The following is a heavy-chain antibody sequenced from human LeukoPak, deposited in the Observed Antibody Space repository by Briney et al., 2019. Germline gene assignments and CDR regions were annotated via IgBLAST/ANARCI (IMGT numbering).Heavy chain of an antibody. D-gene: IGHD6-19*01. CDR1: GFTFSSYG. V-gene: IGHV3-30*02. CDR2: IRCDGSNK. J-gene: IGHJ6*03. CDR3: AKDVILQWLVGYCYYIDV. Sequence: SGGSLRLSCAVSGFTFSSYGMHWVRQAPGKGLEWVSFIRCDGSNKYYADSVKGRITISRDNSKNTQYLQKNSLRADDTPVYYCAKDVILQWLVGYCYYIDVWGRGNGVSVSS.